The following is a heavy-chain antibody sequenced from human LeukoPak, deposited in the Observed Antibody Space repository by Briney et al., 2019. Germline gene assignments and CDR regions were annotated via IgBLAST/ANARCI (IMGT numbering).Heavy chain of an antibody. Sequence: GASVKVSCKASGYTFTSYGISWVRQAPGQGLEWMGWISAYNGNTNYAQKLQGRVTMTTDTSTSTAYMELRSLRSDDTAVYYCARLPSQWLLPYYFDYWGQGTLVTVSS. J-gene: IGHJ4*02. CDR2: ISAYNGNT. CDR1: GYTFTSYG. D-gene: IGHD3-22*01. V-gene: IGHV1-18*01. CDR3: ARLPSQWLLPYYFDY.